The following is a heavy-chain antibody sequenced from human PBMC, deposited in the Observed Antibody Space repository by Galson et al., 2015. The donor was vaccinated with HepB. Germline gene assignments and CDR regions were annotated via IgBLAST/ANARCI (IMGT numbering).Heavy chain of an antibody. D-gene: IGHD2-2*01. CDR1: EFSFSTYA. J-gene: IGHJ3*01. CDR2: ISYHGREE. CDR3: ARAIKLPSTPDICFDL. V-gene: IGHV3-30*09. Sequence: SLRLSCAASEFSFSTYAMHWVRQAPGRGLDWVAVISYHGREEYNADTVKGRVAISRDNSKDTLYLHMNSLRPEDTAVYYCARAIKLPSTPDICFDLWGHGTMVTVSS.